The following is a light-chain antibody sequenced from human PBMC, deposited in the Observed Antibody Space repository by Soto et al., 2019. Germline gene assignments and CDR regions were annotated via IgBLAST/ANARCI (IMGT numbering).Light chain of an antibody. CDR2: AAS. CDR3: LQHNSYPHT. V-gene: IGKV1-17*01. CDR1: QGIRNE. Sequence: DIQMTQSPSSLSASVGDRVTITCRASQGIRNELGWYQQKPGEAPKRLIYAASSLQSGVPSRFSGSGFGTEFTLTISSLQPEDFATYYCLQHNSYPHTFGGGTKVDIK. J-gene: IGKJ4*01.